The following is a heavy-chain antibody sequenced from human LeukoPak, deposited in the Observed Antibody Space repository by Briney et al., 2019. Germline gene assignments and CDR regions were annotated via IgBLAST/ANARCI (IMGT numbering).Heavy chain of an antibody. Sequence: VASVKVSCKASGYTFSNYGISWVRQAPGQGLEWVGWIRGDNGNTNYAQKLQGRVTMTTDTSTSTAYMELRSLGSEDTAVYYCARAIYGGNSNYYYYYMDVWGKGTTVTISS. D-gene: IGHD4-23*01. V-gene: IGHV1-18*01. J-gene: IGHJ6*03. CDR1: GYTFSNYG. CDR2: IRGDNGNT. CDR3: ARAIYGGNSNYYYYYMDV.